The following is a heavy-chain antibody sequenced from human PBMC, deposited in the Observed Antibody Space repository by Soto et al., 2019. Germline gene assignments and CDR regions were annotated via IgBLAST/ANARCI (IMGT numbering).Heavy chain of an antibody. CDR1: GFSLSNARMG. CDR2: IFSNDEK. Sequence: SGPTLVNPTETLTLTCTVSGFSLSNARMGVSWIRQPPGKALEWLAHIFSNDEKSYSTSLKSRLTISKDTSKSQVVLTMTNMDPVDTATYYCARMGSGIAAAGGYYYYYMDVWGKGTTVTVSS. CDR3: ARMGSGIAAAGGYYYYYMDV. V-gene: IGHV2-26*01. J-gene: IGHJ6*03. D-gene: IGHD6-13*01.